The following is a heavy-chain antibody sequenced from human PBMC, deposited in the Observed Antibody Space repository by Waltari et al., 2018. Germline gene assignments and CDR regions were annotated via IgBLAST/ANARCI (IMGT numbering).Heavy chain of an antibody. CDR3: TTDYPPYDRRGY. CDR1: GFTFPDAW. V-gene: IGHV3-15*01. CDR2: IKSKADGGTT. J-gene: IGHJ4*02. Sequence: EVHLVESGGGLVEPGGSLRLSCAASGFTFPDAWVRWVRQAPGKGLECVGRIKSKADGGTTDYVAPVKGRFSISRDDSENTLYLQMNSLKTEDTAVYYYTTDYPPYDRRGYWGQGTLVTVSS. D-gene: IGHD3-22*01.